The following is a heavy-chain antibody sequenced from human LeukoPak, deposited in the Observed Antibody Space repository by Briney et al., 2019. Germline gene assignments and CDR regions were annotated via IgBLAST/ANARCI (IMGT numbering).Heavy chain of an antibody. CDR3: AALSDCGGDCYSWYFDY. CDR2: IYTSGST. CDR1: GGSISSYY. Sequence: PADTLSLTCTVSGGSISSYYWSWIRQPPGKGLEWIGYIYTSGSTNYNPSLKSRVTMSVDTSKNQFSLKLSSVTAADTAVYYCAALSDCGGDCYSWYFDYWGQGTLVTVSS. V-gene: IGHV4-4*09. J-gene: IGHJ4*02. D-gene: IGHD2-21*02.